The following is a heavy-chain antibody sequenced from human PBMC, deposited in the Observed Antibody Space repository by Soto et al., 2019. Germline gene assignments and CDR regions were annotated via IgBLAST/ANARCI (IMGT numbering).Heavy chain of an antibody. D-gene: IGHD6-13*01. CDR2: INPNSGGT. J-gene: IGHJ4*02. CDR3: ARESSSWYRYFDY. Sequence: ASVKVSCKASGYTFTGYYMHRVRQAPGQGLEWMGWINPNSGGTNYAQKFQGWVTMTRDTSISTAYMELSRLRSDDTAVYYCARESSSWYRYFDYWGQGTLVTVSS. V-gene: IGHV1-2*04. CDR1: GYTFTGYY.